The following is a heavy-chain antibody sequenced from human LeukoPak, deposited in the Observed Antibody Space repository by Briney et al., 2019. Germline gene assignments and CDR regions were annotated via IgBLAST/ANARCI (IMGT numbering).Heavy chain of an antibody. CDR2: IYPSGIT. CDR1: GGSLSTYH. V-gene: IGHV4-4*07. Sequence: SETLSLTCTVSGGSLSTYHWIWIRQPAGKRLEWIGRIYPSGITNYNPSLKSRVTMSVDTSKNQFSLRLTSVTAADTAVYYCARLQSGLGYFDSWGQGILVTVSS. J-gene: IGHJ4*02. CDR3: ARLQSGLGYFDS.